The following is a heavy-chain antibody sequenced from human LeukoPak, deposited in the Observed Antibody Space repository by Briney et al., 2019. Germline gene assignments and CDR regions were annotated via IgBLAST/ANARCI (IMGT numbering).Heavy chain of an antibody. Sequence: SETLSLTCAVYGGSFSGHYWSWIRQPPGKGLEWMGEINHSGSTKYNSSLKSRVTISVDTSKNQFSLKLSSVTAADTAVYYCARRLGRKFGERFYYYHYMDVWGKGTTVTISS. CDR1: GGSFSGHY. CDR2: INHSGST. J-gene: IGHJ6*03. V-gene: IGHV4-34*01. CDR3: ARRLGRKFGERFYYYHYMDV. D-gene: IGHD3-10*01.